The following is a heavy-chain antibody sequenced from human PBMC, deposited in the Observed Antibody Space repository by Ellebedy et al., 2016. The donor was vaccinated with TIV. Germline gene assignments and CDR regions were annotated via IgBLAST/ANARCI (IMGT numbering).Heavy chain of an antibody. D-gene: IGHD2-2*01. V-gene: IGHV1-69*04. CDR3: ARGCSSTSCYDEEGWFDP. Sequence: AASVKVSCKASGGTFSSYAISWVRQAPGQGLEWMGRIIPILGIANYAQKFQGRVTITADKSTSTAYMELSSLRSEDTAVYYCARGCSSTSCYDEEGWFDPWGQGTLVTVSS. CDR1: GGTFSSYA. J-gene: IGHJ5*02. CDR2: IIPILGIA.